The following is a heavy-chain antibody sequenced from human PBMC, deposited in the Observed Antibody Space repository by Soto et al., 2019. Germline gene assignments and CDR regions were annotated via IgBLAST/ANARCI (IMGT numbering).Heavy chain of an antibody. V-gene: IGHV3-30*19. J-gene: IGHJ4*02. D-gene: IGHD2-21*02. CDR2: IWYDGSNK. CDR3: ARGGGFCGGDCYKGGVDY. Sequence: QVQLVESGGGVVQPGRSLRLSCAASGFTFSSYGMHWVRQAPGKGLEWVAVIWYDGSNKYYADSVKGRFTISRDNSKNTLYLQMNSLRAEDTAVYYCARGGGFCGGDCYKGGVDYWGQGTLVTVSS. CDR1: GFTFSSYG.